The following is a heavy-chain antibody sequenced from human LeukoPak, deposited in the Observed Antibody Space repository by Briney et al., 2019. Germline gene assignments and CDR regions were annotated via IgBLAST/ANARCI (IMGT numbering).Heavy chain of an antibody. J-gene: IGHJ4*02. CDR1: GGSISSYY. D-gene: IGHD5-18*01. CDR2: IYYSGST. V-gene: IGHV4-59*01. Sequence: PSETLSLTCTVSGGSISSYYWSWIRQPPGKGLEWIGYIYYSGSTNYNPSLKSRVTISVDTSKNQFSLKLSSVTAADTAVYYCARVQGYGYSYGRDWGQGTLVTVSS. CDR3: ARVQGYGYSYGRD.